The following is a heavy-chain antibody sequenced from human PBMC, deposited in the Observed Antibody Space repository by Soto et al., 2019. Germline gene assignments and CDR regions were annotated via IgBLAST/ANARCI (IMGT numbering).Heavy chain of an antibody. CDR2: FDPEDGET. Sequence: ASVKVSCKVSGYTLTELSMHWVRQAPGKGLEWMGGFDPEDGETIYAQKFQGRVTMTEDTSTDTAYMELSSLRSEDTAVYYCATGNFLEGIAVAGTRDAYYFDYWGQ. J-gene: IGHJ4*02. CDR3: ATGNFLEGIAVAGTRDAYYFDY. V-gene: IGHV1-24*01. D-gene: IGHD6-19*01. CDR1: GYTLTELS.